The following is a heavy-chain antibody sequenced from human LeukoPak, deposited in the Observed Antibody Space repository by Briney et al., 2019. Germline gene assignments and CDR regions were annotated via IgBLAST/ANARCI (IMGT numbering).Heavy chain of an antibody. D-gene: IGHD6-19*01. CDR2: INPSGGST. CDR1: GYTFTSYY. CDR3: ARGGSGWYTPYYFDY. V-gene: IGHV1-46*01. Sequence: ASVKVSCKASGYTFTSYYMHWVRQAPGQGLEWMGIINPSGGSTSYAQKFQGRVTMTRDMSTSTVYMELSSLRSEDTAVYYCARGGSGWYTPYYFDYWGQGTLVTVSS. J-gene: IGHJ4*02.